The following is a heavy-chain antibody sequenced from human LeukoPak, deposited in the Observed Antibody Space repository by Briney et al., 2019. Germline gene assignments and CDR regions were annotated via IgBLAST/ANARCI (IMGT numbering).Heavy chain of an antibody. V-gene: IGHV4-34*01. D-gene: IGHD4-17*01. CDR1: GFTFSSYW. Sequence: PGGSLRLSCAASGFTFSSYWLSWVRQTPGKGLEWLGEINHSGYTNDSPSLKSRVTLSIDTSRKQFSLNLRSVTVADAGIYYCTRMTTGHDYWGQGTLVTVSS. J-gene: IGHJ4*02. CDR2: INHSGYT. CDR3: TRMTTGHDY.